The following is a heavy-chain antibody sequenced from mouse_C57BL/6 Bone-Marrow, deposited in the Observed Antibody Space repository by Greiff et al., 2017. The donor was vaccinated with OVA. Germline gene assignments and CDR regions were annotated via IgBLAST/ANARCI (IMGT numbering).Heavy chain of an antibody. CDR2: IYPGSGST. CDR1: GYTFTSYW. CDR3: ARDGSSPAWFAY. Sequence: VQLQQPGAELVKPGASVKMSCKASGYTFTSYWITWVKQRPGPGLEWIGDIYPGSGSTNYNEKFKSKATLTVDTSSSTAYMQLSSLTSEDSAVYYCARDGSSPAWFAYWGQGTLVTVSA. D-gene: IGHD1-1*01. V-gene: IGHV1-55*01. J-gene: IGHJ3*01.